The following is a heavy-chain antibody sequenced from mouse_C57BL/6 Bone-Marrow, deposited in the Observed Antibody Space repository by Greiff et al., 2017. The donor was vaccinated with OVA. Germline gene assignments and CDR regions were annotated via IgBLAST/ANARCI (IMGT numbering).Heavy chain of an antibody. J-gene: IGHJ2*01. Sequence: VQLQQSGAELVRPGTSVKVSCKASGYAFTNYLIEWVKQRPGQGLEWIGVINPGSGGTNYNEKFKGKATLTADKSSSTAYMQLSSLTSEDSAVYFCARSGAPDDWGQGTTLTVSS. CDR2: INPGSGGT. CDR1: GYAFTNYL. D-gene: IGHD3-1*01. V-gene: IGHV1-54*01. CDR3: ARSGAPDD.